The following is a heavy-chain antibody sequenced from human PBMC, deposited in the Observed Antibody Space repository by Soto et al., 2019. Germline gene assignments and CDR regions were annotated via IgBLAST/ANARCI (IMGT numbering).Heavy chain of an antibody. J-gene: IGHJ6*02. V-gene: IGHV1-69*12. D-gene: IGHD6-19*01. CDR3: ARDRESSGWSTTRYYYYGMDV. CDR1: GGTFSSYA. CDR2: IIPIFGTA. Sequence: QVQLVQSGAEVKKPGSSVKVSCKASGGTFSSYAISWVRQAPGQGLEWMGGIIPIFGTANYAQTFQGRVTITADESTSTAYMELSSLRSEDTAVYYCARDRESSGWSTTRYYYYGMDVWGQGTTVTVSS.